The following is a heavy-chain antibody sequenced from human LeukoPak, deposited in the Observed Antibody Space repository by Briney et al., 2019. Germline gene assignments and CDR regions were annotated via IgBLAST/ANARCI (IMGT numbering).Heavy chain of an antibody. V-gene: IGHV1-18*01. J-gene: IGHJ5*02. CDR2: ISFHNGNT. CDR1: GVSLTHDG. D-gene: IGHD2-2*02. Sequence: ASMEVSCKAAGVSLTHDGISWLRRAPGQGLEWMGWISFHNGNTIYAQKFQGRLTLTTDTSTSTAYMELRSLTSDDAAVYYCARGGSSTGDCINNSCYTVFASWGQGTLVTVSS. CDR3: ARGGSSTGDCINNSCYTVFAS.